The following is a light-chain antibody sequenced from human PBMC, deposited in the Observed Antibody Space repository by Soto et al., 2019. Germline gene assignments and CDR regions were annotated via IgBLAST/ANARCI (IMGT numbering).Light chain of an antibody. J-gene: IGKJ4*01. V-gene: IGKV1-5*01. CDR1: QSVSSW. CDR3: QQYYTYPLT. CDR2: DAS. Sequence: DIQMTQSPSTLSASVGDRVTITCRASQSVSSWLAWYQQRPGKAPELLIYDASTLESGVPSRFSGSGSGTDFTLTISSLQPDDSATYYCQQYYTYPLTFGGGTRLEIK.